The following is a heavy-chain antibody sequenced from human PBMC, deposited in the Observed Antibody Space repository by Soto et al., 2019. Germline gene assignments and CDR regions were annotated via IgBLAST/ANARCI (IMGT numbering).Heavy chain of an antibody. CDR2: IKQDGSEK. CDR3: ARAGWWELPTGFDP. Sequence: ESGGGLVQPGGSLRLSCAASGFTFSSYWMSWVRQAPGKGLEWVANIKQDGSEKYYVDSVKGRFTISRDNAKNSLYLQMNSLRAEDTAVYYCARAGWWELPTGFDPWGQGTLVTVSS. J-gene: IGHJ5*02. V-gene: IGHV3-7*05. D-gene: IGHD1-26*01. CDR1: GFTFSSYW.